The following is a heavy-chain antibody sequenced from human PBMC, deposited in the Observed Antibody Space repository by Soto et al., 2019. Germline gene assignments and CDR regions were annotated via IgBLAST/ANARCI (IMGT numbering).Heavy chain of an antibody. CDR1: GFTFSSYA. D-gene: IGHD2-2*01. CDR2: ISYDGSNK. Sequence: GGSLRLSCAASGFTFSSYAMHWVRQAPGKGLEWVSVISYDGSNKYYADSVKGRFTISRDNSKNTLYLQMNSLRAEDTAVYYCARPGSCSILVVVKPVKWGPGALVAVSS. J-gene: IGHJ4*01. V-gene: IGHV3-30-3*01. CDR3: ARPGSCSILVVVKPVK.